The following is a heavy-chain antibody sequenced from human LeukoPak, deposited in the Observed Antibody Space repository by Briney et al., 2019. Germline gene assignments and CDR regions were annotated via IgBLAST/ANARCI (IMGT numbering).Heavy chain of an antibody. CDR1: GFTFSSYE. D-gene: IGHD2-15*01. CDR2: ISSTGNTV. Sequence: GGSLRLSCAASGFTFSSYEMNWVRQAPGQGLEWVAYISSTGNTVHYAGSVKSRFTISRDNAKNSLYLQMNRLRAEDTAVYYCTKETPQMDVWGKGTTVTVSS. CDR3: TKETPQMDV. V-gene: IGHV3-48*03. J-gene: IGHJ6*04.